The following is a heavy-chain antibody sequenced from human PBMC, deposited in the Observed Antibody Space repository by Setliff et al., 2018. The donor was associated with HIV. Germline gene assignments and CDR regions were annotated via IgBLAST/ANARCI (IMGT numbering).Heavy chain of an antibody. CDR1: GDTFSNSA. CDR2: ISAYNGNT. Sequence: GASVKVSCKASGDTFSNSALTWVRQAPGQGLEWMGWISAYNGNTNYAQKLQGRVTITTDESTSTAYMELSSLGSEDTAIYYCAREYHVGTEGPRLANYFDFWGQGTLVTVSS. CDR3: AREYHVGTEGPRLANYFDF. J-gene: IGHJ4*02. D-gene: IGHD6-19*01. V-gene: IGHV1-18*01.